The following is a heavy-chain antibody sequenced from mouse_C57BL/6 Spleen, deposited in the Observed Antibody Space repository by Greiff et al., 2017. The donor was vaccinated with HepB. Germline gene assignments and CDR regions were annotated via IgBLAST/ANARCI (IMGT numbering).Heavy chain of an antibody. J-gene: IGHJ1*03. CDR2: INPGSGST. D-gene: IGHD1-1*01. Sequence: VQLQQPGAELVKPGASVKMSCKASGYTFTSYWITWVRQSPGQGLEWIGDINPGSGSTNYNEKFKSKATLPVDTSSSTAYMQLSSLTSEDSAVYYCARNYYGSSYGYFDVWGTGTTVTVSS. CDR3: ARNYYGSSYGYFDV. V-gene: IGHV1-55*01. CDR1: GYTFTSYW.